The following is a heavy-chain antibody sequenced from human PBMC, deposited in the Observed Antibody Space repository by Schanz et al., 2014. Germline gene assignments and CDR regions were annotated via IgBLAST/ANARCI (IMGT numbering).Heavy chain of an antibody. CDR1: GFTFSSYA. CDR3: AKYRGYYRVSGSYRELEY. V-gene: IGHV3-23*01. Sequence: EVPLLESGGGLVQPGGSLRLSCAASGFTFSSYAMSWVRQAPGKGLEWVSAISGSGGSTYYADSVKGRFTISRDNSKNTLYLQMNSLRPEDTAVYYCAKYRGYYRVSGSYRELEYWGQGTLVTVSS. J-gene: IGHJ4*02. CDR2: ISGSGGST. D-gene: IGHD3-10*01.